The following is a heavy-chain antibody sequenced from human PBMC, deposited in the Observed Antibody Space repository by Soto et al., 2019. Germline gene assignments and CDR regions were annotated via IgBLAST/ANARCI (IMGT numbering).Heavy chain of an antibody. V-gene: IGHV4-34*01. CDR2: INHSGST. CDR1: GGSLSGYY. CDR3: AVTNEGLDY. J-gene: IGHJ4*02. Sequence: SETLSLTCAVYGGSLSGYYWSWIRQPPGKGLEWIGEINHSGSTNYNPSLKSRVTISVDTSKNQFSLKLSSVTAADTAVYYCAVTNEGLDYWGQGTLVTVSS. D-gene: IGHD1-1*01.